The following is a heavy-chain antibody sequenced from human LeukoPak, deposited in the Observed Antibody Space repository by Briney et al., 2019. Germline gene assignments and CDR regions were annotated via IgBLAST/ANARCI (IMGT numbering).Heavy chain of an antibody. Sequence: SETLSLTCTVSGGSISSGRYYWGWIRQPPGKGLEWIGCIFDSETTYYRPSLKSRVTISVDTSKNHFSLKMRSVTAADTAVYYCARHGLRYSSSWYGALDIWGQGTMVTVSS. CDR1: GGSISSGRYY. CDR3: ARHGLRYSSSWYGALDI. CDR2: IFDSETT. D-gene: IGHD6-13*01. J-gene: IGHJ3*02. V-gene: IGHV4-39*01.